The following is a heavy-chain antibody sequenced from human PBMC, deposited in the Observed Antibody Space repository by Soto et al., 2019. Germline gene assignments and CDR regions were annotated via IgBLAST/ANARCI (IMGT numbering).Heavy chain of an antibody. CDR1: GFTFSSYE. Sequence: RGSLRLSCAASGFTFSSYEMNWVRQAPGKGLEWVSYINSNGVTIFYADSVKGRFTISRDNAQNSLSLQMNSLRVDDTAVYYCARFVVPDHWGQGTLVTVSS. J-gene: IGHJ5*02. CDR3: ARFVVPDH. D-gene: IGHD2-15*01. V-gene: IGHV3-48*03. CDR2: INSNGVTI.